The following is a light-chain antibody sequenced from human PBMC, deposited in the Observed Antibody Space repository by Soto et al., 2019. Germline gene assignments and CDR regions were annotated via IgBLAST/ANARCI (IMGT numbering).Light chain of an antibody. V-gene: IGKV1-5*03. CDR1: QSISSW. Sequence: DIQLTQSPSTLSASVGDRVTITCRASQSISSWLAWYQQKPGKAPNFLIYKTSNLESGVPSRFSGSGSVTEFTLTISCLQPDDFATYYCQYYNDYCWTFGQGTKVEIK. CDR3: QYYNDYCWT. J-gene: IGKJ1*01. CDR2: KTS.